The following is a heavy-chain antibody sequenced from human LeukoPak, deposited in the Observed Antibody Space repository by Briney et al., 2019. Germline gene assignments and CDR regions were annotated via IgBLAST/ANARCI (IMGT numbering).Heavy chain of an antibody. CDR3: ARRGDYFFFDY. J-gene: IGHJ4*02. V-gene: IGHV1-46*01. CDR2: INPSGGST. D-gene: IGHD4-17*01. CDR1: GYSFADYY. Sequence: ASVKVSCKASGYSFADYYIHWVRQAPGQGLEWMGIINPSGGSTSYAQKFQGRVTMTRDMSTSTVYMELSSLRSEDTAVYYCARRGDYFFFDYWGQGTLVTVSS.